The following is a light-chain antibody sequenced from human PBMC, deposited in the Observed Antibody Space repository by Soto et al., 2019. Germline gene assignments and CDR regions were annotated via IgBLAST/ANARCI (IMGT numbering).Light chain of an antibody. J-gene: IGLJ3*02. V-gene: IGLV1-40*01. CDR2: GNT. CDR3: QSFDSSLSGWV. Sequence: QSVLTQPPSVSGAPGQRVTISCTGSRSNIGAGYDVHWYQQLPGTAPKLLVSGNTNRPSGVPDRFSGSKSGTSASLAITGLQAEDEADHYCQSFDSSLSGWVFGGGTKLTVL. CDR1: RSNIGAGYD.